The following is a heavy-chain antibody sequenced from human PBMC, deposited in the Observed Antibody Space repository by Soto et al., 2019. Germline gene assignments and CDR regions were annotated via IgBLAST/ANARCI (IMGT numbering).Heavy chain of an antibody. CDR1: GGSISSGVYY. CDR3: ARGGLVVVAATRDYYGMDV. D-gene: IGHD2-15*01. Sequence: SETLSLTCTVSGGSISSGVYYWSWIRHHPGKGLEWIGYIYYSGSTYYNPSLKSRVTISVDTSKNQFSLKLSSVTAADTAVYYCARGGLVVVAATRDYYGMDVWGQGTTVTVSS. CDR2: IYYSGST. J-gene: IGHJ6*02. V-gene: IGHV4-31*03.